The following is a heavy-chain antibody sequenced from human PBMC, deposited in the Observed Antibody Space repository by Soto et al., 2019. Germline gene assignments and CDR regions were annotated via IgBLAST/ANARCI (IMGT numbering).Heavy chain of an antibody. J-gene: IGHJ5*02. CDR1: GGSISSYY. CDR3: ARGSSYYDFWSGYYTGVWFDP. D-gene: IGHD3-3*01. Sequence: PSETLSLTXTVSGGSISSYYWSWIRQPAGKGLEWIGRIYTSGSTSYNPSLKSRVTMSVDTSKNQFSLKLSSVTAADTAVYYCARGSSYYDFWSGYYTGVWFDPWGQGTLVTAPQ. V-gene: IGHV4-4*07. CDR2: IYTSGST.